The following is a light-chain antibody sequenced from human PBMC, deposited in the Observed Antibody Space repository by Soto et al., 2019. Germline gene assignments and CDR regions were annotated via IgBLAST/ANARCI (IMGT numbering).Light chain of an antibody. V-gene: IGKV3-20*01. Sequence: DIVLPQSPGTLSLSPGERSSLSCSASQSVTSNYLVWYQQKPGQPPRLLIYAASSGATGIPDRFSGSGSGTDFTLTITRLEPADFAVYYCQQYGTSPITFGQGTRLEIK. J-gene: IGKJ5*01. CDR3: QQYGTSPIT. CDR2: AAS. CDR1: QSVTSNY.